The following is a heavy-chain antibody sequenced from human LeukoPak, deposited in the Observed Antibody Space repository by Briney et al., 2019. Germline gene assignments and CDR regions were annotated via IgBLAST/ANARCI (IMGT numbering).Heavy chain of an antibody. CDR2: ISAAGGTT. J-gene: IGHJ4*02. V-gene: IGHV3-23*01. Sequence: GGSLRLSCAASGFTFNIYAMTWVRQAPGKGLEWVSTISAAGGTTYYADSVKGRFTISRDNSKKTLYLKMNSLRVDDTAVYYCVKGRGYNWNGALDYWGQGTLVTVSS. D-gene: IGHD5-24*01. CDR3: VKGRGYNWNGALDY. CDR1: GFTFNIYA.